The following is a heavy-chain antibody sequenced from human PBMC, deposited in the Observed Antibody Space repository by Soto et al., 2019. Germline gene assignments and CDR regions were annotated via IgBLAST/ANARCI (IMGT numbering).Heavy chain of an antibody. CDR2: IYYSGST. Sequence: SETLSLTCTVSGGSISSGDYYWSWIRQPPGKGLEWIGYIYYSGSTYYNPSLKSRVTISVDTSKNQFALKLSSVTAADTAVYYCASRDHARPDEVTTFDYWGQGTLVTVSS. J-gene: IGHJ4*02. CDR3: ASRDHARPDEVTTFDY. D-gene: IGHD4-17*01. V-gene: IGHV4-30-4*01. CDR1: GGSISSGDYY.